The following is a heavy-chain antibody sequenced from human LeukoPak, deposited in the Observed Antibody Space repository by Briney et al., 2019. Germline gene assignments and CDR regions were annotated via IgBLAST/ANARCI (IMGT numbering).Heavy chain of an antibody. D-gene: IGHD6-13*01. CDR2: ISSSSSYI. CDR3: ARGPYSSSWYGDY. Sequence: GGSLRLSCEVSGIMFNTFGMHWVRQAPGKGLEWVSSISSSSSYIYYADSVKGRFTISRDNAKNSLYLQMNSLRAEDTAVYYCARGPYSSSWYGDYWGQGTLVTVSS. J-gene: IGHJ4*02. CDR1: GIMFNTFG. V-gene: IGHV3-21*01.